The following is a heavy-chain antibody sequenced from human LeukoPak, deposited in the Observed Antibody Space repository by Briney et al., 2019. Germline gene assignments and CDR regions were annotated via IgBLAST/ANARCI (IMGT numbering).Heavy chain of an antibody. CDR1: GDSIGSKSYY. CDR2: IYHSGRT. J-gene: IGHJ2*01. Sequence: PSETLSLTCTVSGDSIGSKSYYWGWIRQPPGKGLEWIGSIYHSGRTYYSPSLKSRVTISVDTSMNQMSLKLTSVTAADTAIYYCARHTFHGQAAIVVVPTPDWYFDVWGRGTLVAASS. V-gene: IGHV4-39*01. CDR3: ARHTFHGQAAIVVVPTPDWYFDV. D-gene: IGHD3-22*01.